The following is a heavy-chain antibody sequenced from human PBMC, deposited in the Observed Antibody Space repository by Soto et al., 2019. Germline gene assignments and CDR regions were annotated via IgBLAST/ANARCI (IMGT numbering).Heavy chain of an antibody. CDR2: ISSRSSYI. CDR3: ARDIGYFDL. CDR1: GFTFSSYS. D-gene: IGHD2-15*01. J-gene: IGHJ2*01. Sequence: EVQLVESVGGLVKPGGSLRLSCAASGFTFSSYSMNWVRQAPGKGLEWVSSISSRSSYIYYADSVKGRFTISRDNAKNSLYLQMNSLRAEDTAVYYCARDIGYFDLWGRGNLVTVSS. V-gene: IGHV3-21*01.